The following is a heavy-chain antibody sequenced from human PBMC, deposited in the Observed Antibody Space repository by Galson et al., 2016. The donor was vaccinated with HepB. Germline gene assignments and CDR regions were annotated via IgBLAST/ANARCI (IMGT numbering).Heavy chain of an antibody. D-gene: IGHD1-7*01. CDR3: ARHWDSTWYYFDY. J-gene: IGHJ4*02. CDR1: GDSVSSENAG. V-gene: IGHV6-1*01. CDR2: TYYRSKWYS. Sequence: CAISGDSVSSENAGWNWIRQSPSRGLEWLGKTYYRSKWYSDYAPSVKSRISITADTSKNQFSLQFNSVTHEDTAVYYCARHWDSTWYYFDYWSQGILVTVSS.